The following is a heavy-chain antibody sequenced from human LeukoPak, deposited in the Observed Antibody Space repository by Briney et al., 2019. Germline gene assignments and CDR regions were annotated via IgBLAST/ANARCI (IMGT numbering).Heavy chain of an antibody. CDR2: VYTNGRP. V-gene: IGHV4-4*07. J-gene: IGHJ4*02. D-gene: IGHD3-3*01. Sequence: PSETLSLTCAVSGGSIGTHYWSWIRQPAGEGLEWIGRVYTNGRPDYNPSPKSRVTMSVDTSKNHFSLKLSSVTAADTAVYYCARDRLLGGPSSKYGFDFWGQGSLVTVSS. CDR1: GGSIGTHY. CDR3: ARDRLLGGPSSKYGFDF.